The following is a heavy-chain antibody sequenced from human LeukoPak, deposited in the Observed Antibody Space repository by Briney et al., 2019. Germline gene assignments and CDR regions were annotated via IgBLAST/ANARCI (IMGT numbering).Heavy chain of an antibody. CDR3: ARAGYCGDGGCRGGSAFDV. CDR2: ISGYTGDT. D-gene: IGHD2-15*01. CDR1: GYTFTNYD. J-gene: IGHJ3*01. V-gene: IGHV1-18*01. Sequence: ASVKASCKTSGYTFTNYDIYWVRQAPGQGLECMGWISGYTGDTKYAQILQGRFTVTTDTSTSTAYMELRSLTYDDTAVYYCARAGYCGDGGCRGGSAFDVWGQGTMVTVSS.